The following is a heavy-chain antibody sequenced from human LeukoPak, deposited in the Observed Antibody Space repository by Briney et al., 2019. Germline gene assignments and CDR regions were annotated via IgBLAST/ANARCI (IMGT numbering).Heavy chain of an antibody. CDR1: GFTFSSYA. J-gene: IGHJ4*02. CDR3: AQDPPRITMIVVVITTPLN. Sequence: PGGSLRLSCAASGFTFSSYAMSWVRQAPGKGLEWVSAISGSGGSTYYADSVKGRFTISRDNSKNTLYLQMNSLRAEDTAVYYCAQDPPRITMIVVVITTPLNWGQGTLVTVSS. CDR2: ISGSGGST. V-gene: IGHV3-23*01. D-gene: IGHD3-22*01.